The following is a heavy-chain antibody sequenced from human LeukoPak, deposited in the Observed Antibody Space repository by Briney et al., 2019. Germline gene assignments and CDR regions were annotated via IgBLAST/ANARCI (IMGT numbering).Heavy chain of an antibody. J-gene: IGHJ3*02. V-gene: IGHV4-59*01. CDR2: IYYSGST. CDR1: GGSISSYY. CDR3: ASSLLAARRSFDI. Sequence: SETLSLTCTVSGGSISSYYWSWIRQPPGKGLEWIGYIYYSGSTNYNPSLKSRVTISVDTSKNQFSLKLSSVTAADTAVYYCASSLLAARRSFDIWGQGTMVTVSS. D-gene: IGHD6-6*01.